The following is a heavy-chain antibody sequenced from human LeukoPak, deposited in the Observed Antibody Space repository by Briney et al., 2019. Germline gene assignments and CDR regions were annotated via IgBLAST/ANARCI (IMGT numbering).Heavy chain of an antibody. V-gene: IGHV1-8*03. D-gene: IGHD6-13*01. CDR1: GYTFTNYD. CDR2: MNPNSGNT. CDR3: ARGGVAAAGPFDY. Sequence: GASVKVSCKASGYTFTNYDINWVRQATGQGLEWMGWMNPNSGNTGYAQKFQGRVTITRNTSISTAYMELSSPRSEDTAVYYCARGGVAAAGPFDYWGQGTLVTVSS. J-gene: IGHJ4*02.